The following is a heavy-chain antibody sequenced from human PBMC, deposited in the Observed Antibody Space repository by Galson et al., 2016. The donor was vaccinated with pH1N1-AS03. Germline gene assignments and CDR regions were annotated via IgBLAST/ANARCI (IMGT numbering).Heavy chain of an antibody. CDR2: VHHSGAT. CDR3: AAPGGGSYSY. J-gene: IGHJ4*02. D-gene: IGHD2-21*01. CDR1: GYSIRSDYY. Sequence: LSLTCEVSGYSIRSDYYWGWIRQPPGKGLEWIGSVHHSGATWHNPSLKSRVTISVDTSKNQFSLRVNPVTVADTTVYYCAAPGGGSYSYWGQGKLVTVSS. V-gene: IGHV4-38-2*01.